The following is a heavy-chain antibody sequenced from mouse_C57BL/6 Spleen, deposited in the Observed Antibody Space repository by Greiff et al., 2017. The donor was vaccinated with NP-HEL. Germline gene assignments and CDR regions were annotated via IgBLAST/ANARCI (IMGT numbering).Heavy chain of an antibody. V-gene: IGHV1-42*01. J-gene: IGHJ3*01. CDR2: INPSTGGT. CDR1: GYSFTGYY. CDR3: ARRGQGRLRSWFAY. Sequence: EVQLQQSGPELVKPGASVKISCKASGYSFTGYYMNWVKQSPEKSLEWIGEINPSTGGTPYNQKFKAKATLTVDKSSSTAYMQLKSLTSEDSAVYYVARRGQGRLRSWFAYWGQGTLVTVSA. D-gene: IGHD3-2*02.